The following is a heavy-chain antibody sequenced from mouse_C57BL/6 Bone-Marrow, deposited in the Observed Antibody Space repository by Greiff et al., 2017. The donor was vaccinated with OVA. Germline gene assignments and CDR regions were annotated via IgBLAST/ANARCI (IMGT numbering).Heavy chain of an antibody. CDR1: GYSFTDYN. D-gene: IGHD1-1*01. J-gene: IGHJ2*01. V-gene: IGHV1-39*01. Sequence: VQLQQSGPELVKPGASVKISCKASGYSFTDYNMNWVKQSNGKSLEWIGVINPNYGSTSYNQKFKVKATLTVDQSSSTAYMQLNSLTSEESAVYYCASAPFITTVVVNFDYWGQGTTLTVSS. CDR3: ASAPFITTVVVNFDY. CDR2: INPNYGST.